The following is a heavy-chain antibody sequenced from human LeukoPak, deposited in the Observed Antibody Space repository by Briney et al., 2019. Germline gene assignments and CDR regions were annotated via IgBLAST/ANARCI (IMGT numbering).Heavy chain of an antibody. J-gene: IGHJ3*02. CDR3: ARVMGWELLKENDAFDI. Sequence: ASVKVSCKASGYTFTSYGIIWVRQAPGQGLEWMGWISAYNGNTNYAQKLQGRVTMTTDTSTSTAYMELRSLRSDDTAVYYCARVMGWELLKENDAFDIWGQGTMVTVSS. CDR2: ISAYNGNT. CDR1: GYTFTSYG. D-gene: IGHD1-26*01. V-gene: IGHV1-18*01.